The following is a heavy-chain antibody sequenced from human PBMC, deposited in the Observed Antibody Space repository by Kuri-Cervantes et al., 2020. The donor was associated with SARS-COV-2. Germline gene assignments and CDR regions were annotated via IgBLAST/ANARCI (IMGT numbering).Heavy chain of an antibody. CDR3: ASGYYYAMFDY. CDR1: GFTFDDYG. V-gene: IGHV3-20*04. D-gene: IGHD3-22*01. CDR2: INWNGGST. Sequence: GESLKISCAASGFTFDDYGMSWVRQAPGKGLEWVSGINWNGGSTGYADSVKGRFTISRDNAKNSLYLQMNSLRAEDTAVYYCASGYYYAMFDYWGQGTLVTVSS. J-gene: IGHJ4*02.